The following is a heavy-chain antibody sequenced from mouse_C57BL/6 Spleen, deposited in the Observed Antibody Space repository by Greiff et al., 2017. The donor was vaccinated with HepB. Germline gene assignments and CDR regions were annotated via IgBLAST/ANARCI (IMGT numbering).Heavy chain of an antibody. CDR1: GYTFTSYW. CDR2: INPRNGGT. D-gene: IGHD6-1*01. V-gene: IGHV1-53*01. J-gene: IGHJ2*01. Sequence: QVQLQPPGTELVKPGASVKLSCKASGYTFTSYWMHWVKQRPGQGLEWIGNINPRNGGTNYNEKFKSKATLTVDKSSSTAYMQLSSLTSEDSAVYYCARTEAARDYFDYWGQGTTLTVSS. CDR3: ARTEAARDYFDY.